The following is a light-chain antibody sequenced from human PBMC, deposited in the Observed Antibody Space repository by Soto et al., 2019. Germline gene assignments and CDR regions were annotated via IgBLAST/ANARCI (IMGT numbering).Light chain of an antibody. V-gene: IGKV2-28*01. CDR1: QSLLHTNAYNY. CDR3: MQALETPT. CDR2: LGS. J-gene: IGKJ5*01. Sequence: DILMTQSPLSLPVTPGEPASISCTSSQSLLHTNAYNYVHWYLQKPGQSPQLLIYLGSNRASGVPDRFSGSGSGTDFTLKISRVEAEDVGVYYCMQALETPTFGQGTRLEIK.